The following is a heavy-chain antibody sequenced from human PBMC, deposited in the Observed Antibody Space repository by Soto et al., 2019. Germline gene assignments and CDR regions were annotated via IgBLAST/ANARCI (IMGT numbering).Heavy chain of an antibody. Sequence: GGSLRLSCAASGFTFSSYAMHWVRQAPGKGLEWVAVISYDGSNKYYADSVKGRFTISRDNSKNTLYLQMNSLRAEDTAVYYCAREHCSGGSCRTRAFDYWGQGTLVTVSS. CDR2: ISYDGSNK. CDR1: GFTFSSYA. D-gene: IGHD2-15*01. CDR3: AREHCSGGSCRTRAFDY. V-gene: IGHV3-30-3*01. J-gene: IGHJ4*02.